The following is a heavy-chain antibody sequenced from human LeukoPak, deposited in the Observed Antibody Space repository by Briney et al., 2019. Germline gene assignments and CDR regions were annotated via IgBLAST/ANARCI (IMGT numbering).Heavy chain of an antibody. CDR2: IYYSGST. CDR1: GGSISSGGYY. CDR3: ARHFYDERDMGGAFDI. J-gene: IGHJ3*02. V-gene: IGHV4-31*03. Sequence: SQTLSLTCTVSGGSISSGGYYWSWIRQHPGKGLEWIGYIYYSGSTYYNPSLKSRVTISVDTSKNQLSLKLSSVTAADTAVYYCARHFYDERDMGGAFDIWGQGTMVTVSS. D-gene: IGHD5/OR15-5a*01.